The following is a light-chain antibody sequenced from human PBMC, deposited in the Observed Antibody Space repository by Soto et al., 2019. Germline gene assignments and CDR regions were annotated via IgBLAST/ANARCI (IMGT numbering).Light chain of an antibody. V-gene: IGKV3-15*01. J-gene: IGKJ2*01. Sequence: EIVMTQSPATLSVSPGERATLSCRASQSVSSNLAWYQQKLGQAPRLLIYGASTRATGIPARFSGSGSGTDFTLTISSLQSEGFAVYYCQQYKNWPPMYTFGQGTKLEIK. CDR1: QSVSSN. CDR3: QQYKNWPPMYT. CDR2: GAS.